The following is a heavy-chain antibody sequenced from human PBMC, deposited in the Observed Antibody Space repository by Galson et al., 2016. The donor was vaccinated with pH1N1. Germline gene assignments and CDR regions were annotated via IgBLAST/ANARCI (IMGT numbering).Heavy chain of an antibody. J-gene: IGHJ4*02. D-gene: IGHD6-19*01. CDR3: ARDKRERPGYSSGWCGDY. CDR1: GFTFSNYG. Sequence: SLRLSCAASGFTFSNYGMHWVRQAPGKGLEWLSFIHYDGSKTYQLDSVKGRFTISRDNSKNTLYLQMNSLRAEDTAVYYCARDKRERPGYSSGWCGDYWGQGSLVTVSS. V-gene: IGHV3-30*02. CDR2: IHYDGSKT.